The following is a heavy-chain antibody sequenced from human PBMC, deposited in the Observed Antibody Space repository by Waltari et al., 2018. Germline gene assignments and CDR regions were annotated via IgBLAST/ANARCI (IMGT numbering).Heavy chain of an antibody. J-gene: IGHJ4*02. V-gene: IGHV1-18*01. CDR3: ARGDDILTDYYKGLDY. D-gene: IGHD3-9*01. CDR2: VSPYDGNT. CDR1: GYTFTSYG. Sequence: QVQLVQSGAEIKEPGASVKVSCKASGYTFTSYGISWLRRAPGQGLEWMGWVSPYDGNTNYAQKVQGRVGMTTDTSTTTAYMELRSLTSDDTAMYYCARGDDILTDYYKGLDYWGQGTLVTVSS.